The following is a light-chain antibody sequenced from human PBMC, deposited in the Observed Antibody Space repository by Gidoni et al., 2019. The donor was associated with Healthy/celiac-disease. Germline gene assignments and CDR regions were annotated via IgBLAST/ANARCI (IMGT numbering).Light chain of an antibody. J-gene: IGKJ5*01. CDR2: DAS. CDR1: QSVSSY. V-gene: IGKV3-11*01. Sequence: IVLTQSPATLSLSTGERATLSCRASQSVSSYLAWYQQKPGQAPRLLIYDASTRATGIPARFSGSGSGTDFTLTISSLVPEDFAVYYCQQRSNWPPITFGQGTRLEIK. CDR3: QQRSNWPPIT.